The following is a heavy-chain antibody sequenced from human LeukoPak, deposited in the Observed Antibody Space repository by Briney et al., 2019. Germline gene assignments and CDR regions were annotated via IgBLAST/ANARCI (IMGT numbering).Heavy chain of an antibody. CDR2: IYPGDSDA. CDR1: GYIFTNYW. V-gene: IGHV5-51*01. CDR3: ARHSATIFGVDNNWFDP. Sequence: GESLKISCKGSGYIFTNYWIGWVRQMPGKGLEWMGIIYPGDSDARYSPSFQGQVTISADKSISTAYLQWSSLKASDTAMYYCARHSATIFGVDNNWFDPWGQGTLVTVSS. J-gene: IGHJ5*02. D-gene: IGHD3-3*01.